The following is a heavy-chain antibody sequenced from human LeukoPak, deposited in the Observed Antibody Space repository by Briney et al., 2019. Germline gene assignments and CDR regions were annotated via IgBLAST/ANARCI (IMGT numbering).Heavy chain of an antibody. Sequence: SQTLSLTCAISGDSVSSNSAAWNWIRQSPSRGLEWLGRTYYRSKWYNDYAVSVKSRITINPDTSKNQFSLQLNSVTPEDTAAYYCAREYNCNSQRIRHLLASDYWGQGTLVTVSS. V-gene: IGHV6-1*01. D-gene: IGHD2-21*02. CDR2: TYYRSKWYN. CDR1: GDSVSSNSAA. CDR3: AREYNCNSQRIRHLLASDY. J-gene: IGHJ4*02.